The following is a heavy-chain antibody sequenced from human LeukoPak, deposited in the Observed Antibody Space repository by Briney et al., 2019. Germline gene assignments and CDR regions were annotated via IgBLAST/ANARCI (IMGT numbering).Heavy chain of an antibody. D-gene: IGHD6-25*01. Sequence: LSGGSLRLSCAASGFTFSSYAMSWVRQAPGKGLEWVSAISGSGGSTYYADSVKGRFTISRDNSKNTLYLQMNSLRAEDTAVYYCARGSSGWDAFDIWGQGTMVTVSS. J-gene: IGHJ3*02. CDR1: GFTFSSYA. CDR2: ISGSGGST. V-gene: IGHV3-23*01. CDR3: ARGSSGWDAFDI.